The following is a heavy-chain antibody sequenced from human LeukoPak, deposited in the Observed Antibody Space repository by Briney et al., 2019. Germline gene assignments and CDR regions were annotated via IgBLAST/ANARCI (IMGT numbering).Heavy chain of an antibody. Sequence: ASVKVSCKASGGTFSSYAISWVRQAPGQGLEWMGGIIPIFGTANYAQKFQGRVTITTDESTSTAYMELSSLRSEDTAVYYCASCGSSTSWYFMDVWGKGTTVTVSS. CDR3: ASCGSSTSWYFMDV. D-gene: IGHD2-2*01. J-gene: IGHJ6*03. V-gene: IGHV1-69*05. CDR2: IIPIFGTA. CDR1: GGTFSSYA.